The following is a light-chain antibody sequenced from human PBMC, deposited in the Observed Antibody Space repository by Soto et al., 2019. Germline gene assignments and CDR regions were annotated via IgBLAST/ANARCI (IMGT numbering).Light chain of an antibody. CDR3: SSYAGSDKYYV. CDR1: SSNIGRNS. CDR2: SSN. Sequence: QSVLTQPPSASGTPGQTVTISCSGSSSNIGRNSVFWYQQLPGTAPKLLISSSNHRPSGVPDRFSGSKSGTSASLAIRGLRSEDEADYYCSSYAGSDKYYVFGTGTKLTVL. V-gene: IGLV1-47*02. J-gene: IGLJ1*01.